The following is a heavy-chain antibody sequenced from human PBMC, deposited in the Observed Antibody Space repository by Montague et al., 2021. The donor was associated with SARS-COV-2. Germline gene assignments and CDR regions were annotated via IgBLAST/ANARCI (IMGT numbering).Heavy chain of an antibody. CDR1: GGPFTDYY. CDR3: ARGRQHFNMIVVVMTGGEYYFDY. D-gene: IGHD3-22*01. J-gene: IGHJ4*02. V-gene: IGHV4-34*01. CDR2: INHRGTS. Sequence: SETLSLTCAVYGGPFTDYYWSWVRQPPGKGLEWIGEINHRGTSNYNPSLKSRVSISVDTSKNQFSLYLGSVTAADTAVYYCARGRQHFNMIVVVMTGGEYYFDYWAQGTLVTVS.